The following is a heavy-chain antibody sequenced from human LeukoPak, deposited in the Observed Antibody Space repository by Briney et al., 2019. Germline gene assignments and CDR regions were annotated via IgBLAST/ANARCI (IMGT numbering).Heavy chain of an antibody. CDR1: GFTFSSYG. CDR3: AKDPSYYGSGSYVDY. V-gene: IGHV3-30*18. Sequence: PGRSLRLSCAASGFTFSSYGMHWVRQAPGKGLEWVAAISYDGSNKYYADSVKGRFTISRDNSKNTLYLQMNSLRAEDTAVYYCAKDPSYYGSGSYVDYWGQGTLVTVSS. D-gene: IGHD3-10*01. CDR2: ISYDGSNK. J-gene: IGHJ4*02.